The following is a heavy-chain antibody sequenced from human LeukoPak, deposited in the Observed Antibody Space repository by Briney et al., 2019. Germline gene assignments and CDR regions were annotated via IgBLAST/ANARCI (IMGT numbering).Heavy chain of an antibody. Sequence: GASVKVSCKASGGTFSSYAISWVRQAPGQGLEWMGGIIPIFGTANYAQKFQGRVTITADESTSTAYMELSSLRSEDTAVYYCARTGRLYSNEDYWGQGTLVTVSS. CDR1: GGTFSSYA. V-gene: IGHV1-69*13. CDR3: ARTGRLYSNEDY. CDR2: IIPIFGTA. D-gene: IGHD4-11*01. J-gene: IGHJ4*02.